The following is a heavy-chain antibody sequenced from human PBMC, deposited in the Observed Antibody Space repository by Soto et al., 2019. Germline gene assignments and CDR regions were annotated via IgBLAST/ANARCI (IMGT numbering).Heavy chain of an antibody. Sequence: SETLSLTCTVSGGPISSGGYYWNWIRQHPGKDLEWIGYIFYTGSTYYNPSLKSRVTMSVDMSKNQFSLRLTSVTAADTAVYYCARDPGGTNWFDPWGQGTLVTVSS. V-gene: IGHV4-31*03. CDR3: ARDPGGTNWFDP. D-gene: IGHD3-16*01. J-gene: IGHJ5*02. CDR2: IFYTGST. CDR1: GGPISSGGYY.